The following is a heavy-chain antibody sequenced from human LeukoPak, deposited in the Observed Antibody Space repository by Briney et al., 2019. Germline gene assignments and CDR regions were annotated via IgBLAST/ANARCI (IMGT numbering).Heavy chain of an antibody. CDR2: INPNSGGA. J-gene: IGHJ4*02. D-gene: IGHD3-22*01. Sequence: ASVKVSCKASGYTFTGYFMHWVRQAPGQGLEWMGWINPNSGGAKYAQKFQGRVTMTRDRSMTTAYMELSRLTSDDTAGYYCARGDDTSGYYYPLFDYWGQGTLVTVSS. CDR1: GYTFTGYF. V-gene: IGHV1-2*02. CDR3: ARGDDTSGYYYPLFDY.